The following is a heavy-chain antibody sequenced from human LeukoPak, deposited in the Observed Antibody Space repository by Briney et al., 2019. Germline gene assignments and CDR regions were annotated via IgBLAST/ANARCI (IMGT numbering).Heavy chain of an antibody. CDR3: ARDRFSYDRDDAFDI. V-gene: IGHV3-21*01. CDR2: ISSSSSYI. J-gene: IGHJ3*02. CDR1: GFTFSSYS. Sequence: PGESLRLSCAASGFTFSSYSMNWVRQAPGKGLEWVSSISSSSSYIYYADSVKGRFTISRDNAKNSLYLQMNSLRAEDTAVYYCARDRFSYDRDDAFDIWGQGTMVTVSS. D-gene: IGHD3-3*01.